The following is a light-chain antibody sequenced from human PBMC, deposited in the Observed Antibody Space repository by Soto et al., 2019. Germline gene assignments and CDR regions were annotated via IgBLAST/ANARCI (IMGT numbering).Light chain of an antibody. Sequence: DIQMTQSPSSLSASVGDRVTITCRASQGISNYLAWYQQKPGKVPKLLIYAASTLQSGVPSRFSGSGSGTDFTLTIISLQPEDVATYYWQKYDSAPQRTFGGGTKVEIK. CDR2: AAS. CDR1: QGISNY. V-gene: IGKV1-27*01. CDR3: QKYDSAPQRT. J-gene: IGKJ4*01.